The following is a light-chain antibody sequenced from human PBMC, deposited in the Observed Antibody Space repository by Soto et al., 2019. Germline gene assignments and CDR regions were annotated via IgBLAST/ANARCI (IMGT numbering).Light chain of an antibody. Sequence: QMSPSRASITGLXGRSVSIECRASQSISSYLNWVQQKPGKAPKLLIDAASSLQSGVPSRFSGSGSGTDFTLTISSLQPEDFATYYCQQSDSLLTFGGG. V-gene: IGKV1-39*01. CDR2: AAS. J-gene: IGKJ4*01. CDR1: QSISSY. CDR3: QQSDSLLT.